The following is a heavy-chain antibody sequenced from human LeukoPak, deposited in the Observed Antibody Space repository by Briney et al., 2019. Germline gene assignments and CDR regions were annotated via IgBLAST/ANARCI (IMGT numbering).Heavy chain of an antibody. J-gene: IGHJ4*02. Sequence: ASVKVSCKASGGTFSSYAISWVRQAPGQGLEWMGGIIPIFGTANYAQKSQGRVTITTDESTSTAYMELSSLRSEDTAVYYCARDSDGGRGAHLYWGQGTLVTVSS. D-gene: IGHD3-16*01. CDR1: GGTFSSYA. V-gene: IGHV1-69*05. CDR3: ARDSDGGRGAHLY. CDR2: IIPIFGTA.